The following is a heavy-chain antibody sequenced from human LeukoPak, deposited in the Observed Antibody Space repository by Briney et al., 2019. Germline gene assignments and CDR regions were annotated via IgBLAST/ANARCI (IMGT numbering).Heavy chain of an antibody. J-gene: IGHJ3*02. Sequence: GASVKVSCKASGYSFTSFAISWVRQATGQGLEWMGWMNPNSGNTGYAQKFQGRVTITRNTSISTAYMELSSLRSEDTAVYYCARTSPYDAFDIWGQGTMVTVSS. CDR1: GYSFTSFA. V-gene: IGHV1-8*01. CDR2: MNPNSGNT. CDR3: ARTSPYDAFDI.